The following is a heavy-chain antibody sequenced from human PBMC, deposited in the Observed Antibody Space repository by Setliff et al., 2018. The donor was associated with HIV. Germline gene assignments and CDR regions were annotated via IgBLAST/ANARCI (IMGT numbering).Heavy chain of an antibody. Sequence: PGGSLRLSCAASGFSFSSYTMNWVRQAPGKGLEWVSYISSSGSTIYYADSVKGRFTISRDNAKNSRYLQMNSLRAEDTAMYYCARDKGPPPVVHLDYWGQGTLVTVSS. CDR1: GFSFSSYT. CDR3: ARDKGPPPVVHLDY. CDR2: ISSSGSTI. D-gene: IGHD3-10*02. V-gene: IGHV3-48*04. J-gene: IGHJ4*02.